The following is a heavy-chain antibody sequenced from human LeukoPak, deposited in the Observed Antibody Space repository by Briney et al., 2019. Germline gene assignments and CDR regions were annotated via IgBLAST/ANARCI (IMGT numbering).Heavy chain of an antibody. J-gene: IGHJ6*03. D-gene: IGHD3-10*01. CDR1: GESFSGYY. Sequence: PSETLSLTCAVYGESFSGYYWSWIRQPPGKGREWIGEINHSGSTNYNPSLKSRVTISVDTSKNQFSLKLSSVTAADTAVYYCARAVGSGSFQTYYYYMDVWGKGTTVTISS. CDR3: ARAVGSGSFQTYYYYMDV. V-gene: IGHV4-34*01. CDR2: INHSGST.